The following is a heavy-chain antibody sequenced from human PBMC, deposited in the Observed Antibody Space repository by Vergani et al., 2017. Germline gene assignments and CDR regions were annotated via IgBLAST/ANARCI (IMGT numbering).Heavy chain of an antibody. CDR3: AGEITMVRGVSDY. J-gene: IGHJ4*02. V-gene: IGHV4-39*07. Sequence: QLQLQESGPGLVKPSETPSLTCTVSGGSISSSSYYWGWIRQPPGKGLEWIGSIYYSGSTYYNPSLKSRVTISVDTSKNQFSLKLSSVTAADTAVYYCAGEITMVRGVSDYWGQGTLVTVSS. D-gene: IGHD3-10*01. CDR1: GGSISSSSYY. CDR2: IYYSGST.